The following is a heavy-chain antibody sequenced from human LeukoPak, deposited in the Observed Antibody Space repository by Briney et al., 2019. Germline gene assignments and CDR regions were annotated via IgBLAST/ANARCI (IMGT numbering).Heavy chain of an antibody. Sequence: GGSLRLSCAASGLTFSSYGMHWVRQAPGKGLEWVAVISYDGSNKYYADSVKGRFTISRDNSKNTLYLQMNSLRAEDTAVYYCAKDGHPNYGGPPFDYWGQGTLVTVSS. D-gene: IGHD4-23*01. CDR3: AKDGHPNYGGPPFDY. CDR2: ISYDGSNK. V-gene: IGHV3-30*18. J-gene: IGHJ4*02. CDR1: GLTFSSYG.